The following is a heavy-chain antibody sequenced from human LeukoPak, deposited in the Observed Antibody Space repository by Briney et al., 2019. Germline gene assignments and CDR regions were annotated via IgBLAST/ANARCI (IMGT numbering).Heavy chain of an antibody. CDR1: GFTFSSYA. J-gene: IGHJ4*02. V-gene: IGHV3-23*01. Sequence: GGSLRLSCAASGFTFSSYAMSWVRQAPGKGLEWVSAISGSGGSTYYADSVKGRFTISRDNSKNTLYLQMNSLRAEDTAVYYCAKTRHYYDRPPGDYWGQGTLVPVSS. CDR3: AKTRHYYDRPPGDY. D-gene: IGHD3-22*01. CDR2: ISGSGGST.